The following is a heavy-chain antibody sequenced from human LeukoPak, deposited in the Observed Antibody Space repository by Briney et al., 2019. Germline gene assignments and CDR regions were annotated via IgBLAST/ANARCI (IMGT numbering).Heavy chain of an antibody. CDR1: GYTFTSYG. CDR2: ISAYNGNT. D-gene: IGHD1-26*01. CDR3: ARVSLVSFSFDY. V-gene: IGHV1-18*01. Sequence: ASVKVSCKASGYTFTSYGISWVRQAPGQGLEWMGWISAYNGNTNYAQKLQGRVTMTTDTSTSTAYVELRSLRSDDTAVYYCARVSLVSFSFDYWGQGTLVTVSS. J-gene: IGHJ4*02.